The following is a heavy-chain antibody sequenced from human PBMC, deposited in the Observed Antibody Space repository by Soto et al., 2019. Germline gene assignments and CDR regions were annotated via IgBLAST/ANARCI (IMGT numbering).Heavy chain of an antibody. CDR2: INHSGST. CDR1: GGSFRSYY. Sequence: QVQLQQWGAGLLKPSETLSLTCAVYGGSFRSYYWNWIRQPPGKGLEWIGEINHSGSTNYNPSLKSRVTMSVDTSKNQFSLKLRSVTAADTAVYYCARMPIISMVRGDMIIFVYWGQGTLVTVSS. J-gene: IGHJ4*02. V-gene: IGHV4-34*01. D-gene: IGHD3-10*01. CDR3: ARMPIISMVRGDMIIFVY.